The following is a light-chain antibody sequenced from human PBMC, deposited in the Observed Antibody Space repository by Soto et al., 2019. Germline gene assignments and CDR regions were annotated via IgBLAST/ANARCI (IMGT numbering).Light chain of an antibody. CDR3: QSYDSSLSGLYVV. Sequence: QSVLTQPPSVSGAPGQRVTLSCTGSSSKIGAGYDVHWYQQLPGTAPKLLIYGNSNRPSGVPDRFSGSKSGTSASLAITGLQAEDEADYYCQSYDSSLSGLYVVFGGGTKLTVL. J-gene: IGLJ2*01. V-gene: IGLV1-40*01. CDR2: GNS. CDR1: SSKIGAGYD.